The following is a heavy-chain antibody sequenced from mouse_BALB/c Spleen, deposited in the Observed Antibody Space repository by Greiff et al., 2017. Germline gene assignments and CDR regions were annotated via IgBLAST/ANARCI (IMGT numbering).Heavy chain of an antibody. CDR3: TRGDGYSAWFAY. Sequence: QVQLQQSGAELVKPGASVKLSCKASGYTFTSYYMYWVKQRPGQGLEWIGEINPSNGGTNFNEKFKSKATLTVDKSSSTAYMQLSSLTSEDSAVYYCTRGDGYSAWFAYWGQGTLVTVSA. V-gene: IGHV1S81*02. J-gene: IGHJ3*01. CDR1: GYTFTSYY. CDR2: INPSNGGT. D-gene: IGHD2-3*01.